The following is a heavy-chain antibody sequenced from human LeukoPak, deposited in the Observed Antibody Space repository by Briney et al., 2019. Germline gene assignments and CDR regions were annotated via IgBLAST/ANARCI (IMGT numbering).Heavy chain of an antibody. CDR1: GYTFTSYD. D-gene: IGHD2-2*01. J-gene: IGHJ3*02. CDR3: AREGQYQLLGAFDI. V-gene: IGHV1-8*03. Sequence: ASVKVSCKASGYTFTSYDINWVRQATGQGLEWMGWMNPNSGNTGYAQKFQGRVTITRNTSISTAYMELSSLRSEDTAVYYCAREGQYQLLGAFDIWGQGTMVTVSS. CDR2: MNPNSGNT.